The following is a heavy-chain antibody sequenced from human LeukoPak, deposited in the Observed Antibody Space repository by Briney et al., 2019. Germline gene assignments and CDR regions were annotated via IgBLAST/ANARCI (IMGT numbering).Heavy chain of an antibody. CDR3: AKGGIVVVPAAMAFDI. D-gene: IGHD2-2*01. Sequence: GRSLRLSCAASGFTFDDYAMHWVRQAPGKGLEWVSGISWNSGSIGYADSVKGRFTISRDNAKHSLYLQMNSLRAEDTALYYCAKGGIVVVPAAMAFDIWGQGTMVTVSS. V-gene: IGHV3-9*01. J-gene: IGHJ3*02. CDR1: GFTFDDYA. CDR2: ISWNSGSI.